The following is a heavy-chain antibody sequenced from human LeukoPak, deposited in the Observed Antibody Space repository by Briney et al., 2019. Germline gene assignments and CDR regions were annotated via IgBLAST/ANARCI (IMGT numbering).Heavy chain of an antibody. V-gene: IGHV1-69*04. J-gene: IGHJ3*02. D-gene: IGHD2-2*01. CDR1: GGTFSSYA. CDR2: IIPILGIA. Sequence: SVKVSCKASGGTFSSYAIGWVRQAPGQGLEWMGRIIPILGIANYAQKFQGRVTITADKSTSTAYMELSSLRSEDTAVYYCAGSYYCSSTSCAWSAFDIWGQGTMVTVSS. CDR3: AGSYYCSSTSCAWSAFDI.